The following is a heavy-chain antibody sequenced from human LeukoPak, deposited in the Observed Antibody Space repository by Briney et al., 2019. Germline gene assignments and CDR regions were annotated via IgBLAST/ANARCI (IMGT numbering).Heavy chain of an antibody. CDR2: ISWNSGSI. V-gene: IGHV3-9*01. D-gene: IGHD3-22*01. Sequence: GGSLRLSCAASGFTFDDYAMHWVRQAPRKGLEWVSGISWNSGSIGYADSVKGRFTISRDNAKNSLYLQMNSLRAEDTALYYCAKGKWLLYYFDYWGQGTLVTVSS. CDR3: AKGKWLLYYFDY. CDR1: GFTFDDYA. J-gene: IGHJ4*02.